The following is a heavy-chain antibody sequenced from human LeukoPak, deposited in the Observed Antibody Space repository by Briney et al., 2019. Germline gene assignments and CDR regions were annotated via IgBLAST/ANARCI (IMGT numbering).Heavy chain of an antibody. Sequence: SETLSLTCTVSGGSISSGNYYWGWIRQPPGKGLEWIGTIYYSGSTYYNPSLKSRVTISVDTSKNQFSLKLSSVTAADTAVYYCARAIIVVVPAATRYYYYMDVWGKGTTVTVSS. D-gene: IGHD2-2*01. V-gene: IGHV4-39*07. CDR3: ARAIIVVVPAATRYYYYMDV. CDR1: GGSISSGNYY. J-gene: IGHJ6*03. CDR2: IYYSGST.